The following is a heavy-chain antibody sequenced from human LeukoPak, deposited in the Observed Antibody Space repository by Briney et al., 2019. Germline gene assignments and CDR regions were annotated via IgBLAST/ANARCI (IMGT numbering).Heavy chain of an antibody. Sequence: SETLSLTCTVSGGSISSSSYYWGWIRQPPGKGLEWIGSIYYSGSTYYNPSLKSRVTISVDTSKNQFSLKLSSVTAADTAVYYCARDREGATTRWFDPWGQGTLVTASS. CDR3: ARDREGATTRWFDP. J-gene: IGHJ5*02. V-gene: IGHV4-39*07. D-gene: IGHD1-26*01. CDR1: GGSISSSSYY. CDR2: IYYSGST.